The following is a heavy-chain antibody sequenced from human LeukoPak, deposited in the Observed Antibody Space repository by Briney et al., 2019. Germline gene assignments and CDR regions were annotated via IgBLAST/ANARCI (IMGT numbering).Heavy chain of an antibody. D-gene: IGHD1-26*01. CDR1: GFRIGDQW. CDR2: IKQDGAQR. CDR3: ARVGAWDLQRVFEY. J-gene: IGHJ4*02. V-gene: IGHV3-7*02. Sequence: GGCLRLACAAPGFRIGDQWIASARYIPGKGLGRVANIKQDGAQRHYAEWGDDRFIISRDNAKNSLYLEMDSLKVEATAVYYCARVGAWDLQRVFEYWGQGTLVTVSS.